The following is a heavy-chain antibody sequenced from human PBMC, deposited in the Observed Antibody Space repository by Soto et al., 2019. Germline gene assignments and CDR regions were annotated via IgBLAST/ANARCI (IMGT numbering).Heavy chain of an antibody. CDR2: ISSSGYI. Sequence: PVGSLRLSCAASGFNFNSYTINWVRQAPGKRLEWLSSISSSGYIFSTDSVRGRFTISRDNAKNSVYLQINSLRAEDTAVYFCARECSGGSCYPGMDVWGQGTTVTVSS. J-gene: IGHJ6*02. V-gene: IGHV3-21*01. CDR1: GFNFNSYT. CDR3: ARECSGGSCYPGMDV. D-gene: IGHD2-15*01.